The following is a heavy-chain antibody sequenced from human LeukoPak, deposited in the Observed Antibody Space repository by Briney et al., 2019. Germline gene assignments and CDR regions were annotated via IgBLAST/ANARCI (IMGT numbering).Heavy chain of an antibody. CDR3: ARKSLMGPYYYDSSGPLHAFDI. V-gene: IGHV3-21*01. J-gene: IGHJ3*02. Sequence: GGSLRLSCAASGFTFSSYSMNWVRQAPGKGLEWVPSISSSSSYIYYADSVKGRFTISRDNAKNSLYLQMNSLRAEDTAVYYCARKSLMGPYYYDSSGPLHAFDIWGQGTMVTVSS. CDR1: GFTFSSYS. D-gene: IGHD3-22*01. CDR2: ISSSSSYI.